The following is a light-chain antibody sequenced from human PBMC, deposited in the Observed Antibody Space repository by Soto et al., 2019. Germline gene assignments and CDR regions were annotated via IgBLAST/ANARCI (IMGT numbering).Light chain of an antibody. CDR3: SSYTSSSPGV. CDR2: EVS. CDR1: NSDVGDYKY. V-gene: IGLV2-14*03. J-gene: IGLJ3*02. Sequence: QSALTQPASVSGSPGQSITISCTATNSDVGDYKYVSWFQQHPGKAPKLMIYEVSNRPSGVSNRFSGSKSGNTASLTISGLQAEDEADYYCSSYTSSSPGVFGGGTKLTVL.